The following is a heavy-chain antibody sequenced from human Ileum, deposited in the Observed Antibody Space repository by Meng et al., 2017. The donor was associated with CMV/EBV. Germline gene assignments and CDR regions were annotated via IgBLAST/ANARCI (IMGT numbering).Heavy chain of an antibody. V-gene: IGHV4-38-2*02. Sequence: GSLRLSGTVSGYYISSGYYWGWIRQPPGKGLEWIGSIYHSGSTYYNPSLKSRVTISVDTSKNQVSLKLSSVTAADTAVYYCARVPTVVKNWVDPWGQGTLVTVSS. D-gene: IGHD4-23*01. CDR3: ARVPTVVKNWVDP. CDR1: GYYISSGYY. J-gene: IGHJ5*02. CDR2: IYHSGST.